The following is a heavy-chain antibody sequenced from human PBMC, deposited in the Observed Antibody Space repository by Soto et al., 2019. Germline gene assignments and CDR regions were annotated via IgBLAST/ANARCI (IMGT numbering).Heavy chain of an antibody. J-gene: IGHJ4*02. V-gene: IGHV1-69*01. CDR2: IIPIFGTA. CDR1: GGTFSSYA. Sequence: QVQLVQSGAEVKKPGSSVKVSCKASGGTFSSYAISWVRQAPGQGLEWMGGIIPIFGTANYAQKFQGRVTITADEPTSTAYMELRSLRSEDTAVYYGARDRRGGGGFDYWGQGTLVTVSS. CDR3: ARDRRGGGGFDY. D-gene: IGHD3-16*01.